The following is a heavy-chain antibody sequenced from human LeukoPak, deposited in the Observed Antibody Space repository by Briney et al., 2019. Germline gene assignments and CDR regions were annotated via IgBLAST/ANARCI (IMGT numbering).Heavy chain of an antibody. D-gene: IGHD5-12*01. J-gene: IGHJ3*02. CDR1: GGSISSYY. Sequence: KTSETLSLTCTVSGGSISSYYWSWIRQPPGKGLEWIGYIYYSGSTNYNPSLKSRVTISVDTSKNQFSLKLSSVTAADTAVYYCAREDEDIVAGRTAFDIWGQGTMVTVSS. CDR3: AREDEDIVAGRTAFDI. V-gene: IGHV4-59*01. CDR2: IYYSGST.